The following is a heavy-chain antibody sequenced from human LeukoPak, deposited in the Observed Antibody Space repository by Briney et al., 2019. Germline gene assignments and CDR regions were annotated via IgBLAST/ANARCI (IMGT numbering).Heavy chain of an antibody. CDR2: INSDGSTT. Sequence: GGSLRLSCAASGFTFSGYWMHWVRQAPGKGLVWVSRINSDGSTTSYADSVKGRFTISRDNAKNTLYLQMNSLRAEDTAVYYCARDDYFGVVAYWGQGTLVTVSS. J-gene: IGHJ4*02. D-gene: IGHD3-3*01. V-gene: IGHV3-74*01. CDR1: GFTFSGYW. CDR3: ARDDYFGVVAY.